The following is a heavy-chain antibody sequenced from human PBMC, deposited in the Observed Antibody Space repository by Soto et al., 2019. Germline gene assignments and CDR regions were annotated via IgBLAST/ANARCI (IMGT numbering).Heavy chain of an antibody. D-gene: IGHD6-6*01. CDR3: ATSIAARPWEIYYYYGMDV. J-gene: IGHJ6*02. CDR2: ISSSSSTI. V-gene: IGHV3-48*02. Sequence: GGSLRLSCAASGFTFSSYSMNWVRQAPGKGLEWVSYISSSSSTIYYADSVKGRFTISRDNAKNSLYLQMNSLRDEDTAVYYCATSIAARPWEIYYYYGMDVWGQGTTVTVSS. CDR1: GFTFSSYS.